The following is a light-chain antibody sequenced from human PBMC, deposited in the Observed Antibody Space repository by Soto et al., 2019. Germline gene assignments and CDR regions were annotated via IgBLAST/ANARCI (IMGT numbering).Light chain of an antibody. Sequence: EIVLTQSPATLSLSPGERATLSCTASQSVSSYLAWLQQKPGQAPRLLIYHASDRATGIPARFSGSGSGTDFTLTISSLEPEDFAVYYCQQRSNWPITFGQGTRLEIK. V-gene: IGKV3-11*01. CDR2: HAS. J-gene: IGKJ5*01. CDR1: QSVSSY. CDR3: QQRSNWPIT.